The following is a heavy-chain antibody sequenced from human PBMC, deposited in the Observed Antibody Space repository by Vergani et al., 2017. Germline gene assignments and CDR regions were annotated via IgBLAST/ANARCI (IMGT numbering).Heavy chain of an antibody. D-gene: IGHD6-13*01. CDR3: ASGLGAAGGHDAFNI. CDR1: GGTLSSYA. V-gene: IGHV1-69*13. CDR2: LIPVFGLL. J-gene: IGHJ3*02. Sequence: QVQLVQSGAEMKKPGSSVQVSCKASGGTLSSYALNWVRQAPGQGLEWMGKLIPVFGLLKKARRFQGRLTLVADESSTTAYMELSSLRSDDTAVYYCASGLGAAGGHDAFNIWGRGKLVTVPS.